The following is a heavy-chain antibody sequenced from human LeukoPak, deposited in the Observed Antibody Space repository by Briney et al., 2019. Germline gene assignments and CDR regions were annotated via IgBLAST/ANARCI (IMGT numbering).Heavy chain of an antibody. D-gene: IGHD6-19*01. CDR3: ARVAGSSGRGLLGY. Sequence: SETLSLTCAVSGGSISSSNWWSWVRQPPGKGLEWIGEIYHSGSTNYNPSLKSRVTISVDKSKNQFSLRLSSVTAADTAVYYCARVAGSSGRGLLGYWGQGTLVTVSS. CDR1: GGSISSSNW. J-gene: IGHJ4*02. V-gene: IGHV4-4*02. CDR2: IYHSGST.